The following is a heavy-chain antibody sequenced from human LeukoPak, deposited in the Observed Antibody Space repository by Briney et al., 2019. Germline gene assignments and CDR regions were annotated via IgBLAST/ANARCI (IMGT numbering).Heavy chain of an antibody. J-gene: IGHJ6*03. Sequence: GGSLRLSCTASGFTLGDYAMSWVRQAPGKGLEWVGFIRSKAYGGTTEYAASVKGRFTISRDDSKSIAYLQMNSLKTEDTAVYYCTREVYIVVVPAAPRGVYYYYYMDVWGKGTTVTVSS. V-gene: IGHV3-49*04. CDR1: GFTLGDYA. CDR2: IRSKAYGGTT. D-gene: IGHD2-2*01. CDR3: TREVYIVVVPAAPRGVYYYYYMDV.